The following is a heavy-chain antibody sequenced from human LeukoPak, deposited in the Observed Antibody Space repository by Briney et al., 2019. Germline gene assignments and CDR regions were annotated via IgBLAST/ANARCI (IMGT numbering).Heavy chain of an antibody. V-gene: IGHV3-49*03. Sequence: PGRSLILSCTASGFTFGDHAMSWFRQAPGKGLGWVGFIRSKAYGGTTEYAASVKGRFTISRDDSKSIAYLQMNSLKTEDTAVYYCTLYDSSGYSDYWGQGTLVTVSS. J-gene: IGHJ4*02. D-gene: IGHD3-22*01. CDR3: TLYDSSGYSDY. CDR2: IRSKAYGGTT. CDR1: GFTFGDHA.